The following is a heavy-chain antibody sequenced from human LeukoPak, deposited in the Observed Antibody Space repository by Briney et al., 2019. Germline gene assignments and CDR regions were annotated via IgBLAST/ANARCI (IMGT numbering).Heavy chain of an antibody. J-gene: IGHJ5*02. V-gene: IGHV3-7*01. D-gene: IGHD3-10*01. CDR3: VRDMGYGSGSYDWFDP. CDR2: IKQDGSEK. Sequence: GGSLRLSCAASGFTFSSYWMSWVRQAPGKGQEWVANIKQDGSEKYYVDSVKGRFTISRDNAKNSLYLQMNSLRAEDTAVYYCVRDMGYGSGSYDWFDPWGQGTLVTVSS. CDR1: GFTFSSYW.